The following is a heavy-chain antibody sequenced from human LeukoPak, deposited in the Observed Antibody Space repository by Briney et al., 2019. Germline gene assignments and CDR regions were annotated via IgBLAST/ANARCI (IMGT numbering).Heavy chain of an antibody. CDR3: ARDWSGDDY. Sequence: GGSQRLSCAASGFTFSTYSMSWVRQAPGKGLEWVSSISSSSTYIYYVDSVKGRFTISRDDAKNSLYLQMNSLRADDTAVYYCARDWSGDDYWGQGTLVTVSS. CDR2: ISSSSTYI. D-gene: IGHD3-3*01. CDR1: GFTFSTYS. J-gene: IGHJ4*02. V-gene: IGHV3-21*01.